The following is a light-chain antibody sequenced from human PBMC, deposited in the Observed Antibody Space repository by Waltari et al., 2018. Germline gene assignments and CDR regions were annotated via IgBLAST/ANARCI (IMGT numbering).Light chain of an antibody. Sequence: EIVLTQSPATLSLSPGERATLSCRASQSVSSYLAWYQQKPGQAPRLLIYDASNRATCIPARFSGGRSGTDFTHTINSLEPEDFAVYYCQQRSNWPLFTFGPGTKVDIK. CDR2: DAS. J-gene: IGKJ3*01. V-gene: IGKV3-11*01. CDR1: QSVSSY. CDR3: QQRSNWPLFT.